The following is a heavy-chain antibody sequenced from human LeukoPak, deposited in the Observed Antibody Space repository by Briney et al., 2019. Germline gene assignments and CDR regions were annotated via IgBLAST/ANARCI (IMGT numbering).Heavy chain of an antibody. CDR3: AKDVTGTGAFDI. CDR1: GFTFDDYA. Sequence: GGSLRLSCAASGFTFDDYAMHWVRQAPGKGLEWVSGISWNSGTIGHADSVKGRFTISRDNAKNSLYLQMHSLRAEDTASYFCAKDVTGTGAFDIWGQGTVVTVSS. CDR2: ISWNSGTI. J-gene: IGHJ3*02. V-gene: IGHV3-9*01. D-gene: IGHD1-7*01.